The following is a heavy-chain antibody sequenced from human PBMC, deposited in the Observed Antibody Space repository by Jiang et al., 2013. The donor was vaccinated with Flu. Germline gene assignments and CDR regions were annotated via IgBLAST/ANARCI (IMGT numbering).Heavy chain of an antibody. CDR2: IIPILGIA. V-gene: IGHV1-69*02. J-gene: IGHJ4*02. D-gene: IGHD6-19*01. CDR1: GYTFTGYY. CDR3: AYSSGWYRGDY. Sequence: GAEVKKPGSSVKVSCKASGYTFTGYYMHWVRQAPGQGLEWMGRIIPILGIANYAQKFQGRVTITADKSTSTAYMELSSLRSEDTAVYYCAYSSGWYRGDYWGQGTLVTVSS.